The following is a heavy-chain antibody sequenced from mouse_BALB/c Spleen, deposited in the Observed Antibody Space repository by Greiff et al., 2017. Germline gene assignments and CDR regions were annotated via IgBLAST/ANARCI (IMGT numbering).Heavy chain of an antibody. CDR1: GFTFSSYG. Sequence: EVMLEESGGDLVKPGGSLKLSCAASGFTFSSYGMSWVRQTPDKRLEWVATISSGGSYTYYPDSVKGRFTISRDNAKNTLYLQMSSLKSEDTAMYYCARAYYAMDYWGQGTSVTVSS. CDR2: ISSGGSYT. J-gene: IGHJ4*01. CDR3: ARAYYAMDY. V-gene: IGHV5-6*01.